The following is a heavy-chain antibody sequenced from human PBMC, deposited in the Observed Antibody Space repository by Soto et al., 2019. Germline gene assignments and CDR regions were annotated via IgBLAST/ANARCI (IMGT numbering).Heavy chain of an antibody. Sequence: SETLSLTCTVSGGSISSGDYYWSWIRQPPGKGLEWIGYIYYSGSTYYNPSLKSRVTISVDTSKNQFSLKLSSVTAADTAVYYCASGEYYSDSSGYYHYWGQGNLVTVSS. J-gene: IGHJ4*02. CDR1: GGSISSGDYY. D-gene: IGHD3-22*01. CDR2: IYYSGST. V-gene: IGHV4-30-4*01. CDR3: ASGEYYSDSSGYYHY.